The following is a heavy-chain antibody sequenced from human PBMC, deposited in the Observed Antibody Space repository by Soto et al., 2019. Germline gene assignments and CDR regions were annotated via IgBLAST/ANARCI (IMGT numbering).Heavy chain of an antibody. CDR2: ITSGSPYT. V-gene: IGHV3-21*01. J-gene: IGHJ5*02. CDR1: GFTFSDYS. D-gene: IGHD3-10*01. CDR3: ARDPAGGFGELWQAANH. Sequence: GGSLRLSCAAYGFTFSDYSMHWVRQAPGKGLEWISSITSGSPYTYYAESVEGRFTVSRDNAKNSLYLQMSSLRGDDTALYYCARDPAGGFGELWQAANHWGQGTLVTVSS.